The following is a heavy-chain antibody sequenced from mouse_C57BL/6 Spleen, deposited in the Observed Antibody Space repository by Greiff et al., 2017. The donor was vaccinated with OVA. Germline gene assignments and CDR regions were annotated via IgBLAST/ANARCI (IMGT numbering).Heavy chain of an antibody. CDR1: GYTFTSYW. D-gene: IGHD4-1*01. V-gene: IGHV1-59*01. J-gene: IGHJ4*01. CDR2: IDPSDSYT. CDR3: ARVALTGTGAMDY. Sequence: QVQLQQPGAELVRPGTSVKLSCKASGYTFTSYWMHWVKQRPGQGLEWIGVIDPSDSYTNYNQKFKGKATLTVDTSSSTAYMQLSSLTSEDSAVYYCARVALTGTGAMDYWGQGTSVTVSS.